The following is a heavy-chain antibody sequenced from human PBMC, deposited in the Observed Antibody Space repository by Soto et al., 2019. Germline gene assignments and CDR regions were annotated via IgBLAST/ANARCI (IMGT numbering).Heavy chain of an antibody. Sequence: PSETLSLTCTVSGGSTSSSGYYWGWIRQPPGKGLEWIGSIYYGGYTYYNPSLKSRVTISVDTSKNQFSLKLRSVTAADTAVYYCARTTYSSSLDYWGQGSLVT. CDR2: IYYGGYT. CDR3: ARTTYSSSLDY. D-gene: IGHD6-13*01. V-gene: IGHV4-39*01. CDR1: GGSTSSSGYY. J-gene: IGHJ4*02.